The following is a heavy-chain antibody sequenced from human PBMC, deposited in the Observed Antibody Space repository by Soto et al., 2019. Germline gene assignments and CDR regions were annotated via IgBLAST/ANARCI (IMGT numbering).Heavy chain of an antibody. D-gene: IGHD6-6*01. Sequence: GGSLRLSCEASGFTFSSYSMNWVRQAQGKGREWVSYISSSSSTIYYADSVKGRFTISRDNAKNSLYLQMNSLRDEDTAVYYCARRYSSSEAFDIWGQGTMVTVSS. CDR1: GFTFSSYS. J-gene: IGHJ3*02. V-gene: IGHV3-48*02. CDR2: ISSSSSTI. CDR3: ARRYSSSEAFDI.